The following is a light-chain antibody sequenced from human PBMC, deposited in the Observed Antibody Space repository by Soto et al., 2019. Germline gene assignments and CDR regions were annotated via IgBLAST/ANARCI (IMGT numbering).Light chain of an antibody. Sequence: EIVLTQSPGTLSLSPGERATLSCRASQSFSSSYLAWYQQKPGQAPRLLIYGASSRATGIPDRFSGSGSGTDFPRTISRLEPEDFAVYYCQQYGSSPRTFGQGTKVEIK. J-gene: IGKJ1*01. CDR1: QSFSSSY. V-gene: IGKV3-20*01. CDR3: QQYGSSPRT. CDR2: GAS.